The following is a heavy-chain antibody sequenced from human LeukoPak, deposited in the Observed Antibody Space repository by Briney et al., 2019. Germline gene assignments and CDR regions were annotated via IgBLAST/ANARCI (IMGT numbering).Heavy chain of an antibody. CDR1: GGSISSGDYY. D-gene: IGHD2-8*02. CDR3: ARTSRTGEPEYFQH. CDR2: IYYSGST. V-gene: IGHV4-30-4*01. Sequence: SSETLSLTCAVSGGSISSGDYYWSWIRQPPGKGLEWIGYIYYSGSTYYNPSLKSRVTISVDTSENQFSLRLSSVTAADTAVYYCARTSRTGEPEYFQHWGQGTLVTVSS. J-gene: IGHJ1*01.